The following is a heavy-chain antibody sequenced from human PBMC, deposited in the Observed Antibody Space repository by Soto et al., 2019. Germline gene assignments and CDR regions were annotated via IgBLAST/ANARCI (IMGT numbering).Heavy chain of an antibody. CDR2: ISSSSSTI. D-gene: IGHD4-4*01. CDR3: ARIARKLQYWFDP. CDR1: GFTFSSYS. J-gene: IGHJ5*02. V-gene: IGHV3-48*01. Sequence: GGSLRLSCAASGFTFSSYSMNWVRQAPGKGLEWVSYISSSSSTIYYADSVKGRFTISRDNAKNSLYLQMNSLRAEDTAVYYCARIARKLQYWFDPWGQGTLVTVSS.